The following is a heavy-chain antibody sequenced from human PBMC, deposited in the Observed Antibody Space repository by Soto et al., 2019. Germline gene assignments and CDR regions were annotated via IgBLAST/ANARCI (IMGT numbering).Heavy chain of an antibody. CDR3: AKDFPQEGYNWFDP. CDR2: ISYDGSNK. Sequence: QVQLVESGGGVVQPGRSLRLSCAASGFTFSSYGMHWVRQAPGKGLEWVAVISYDGSNKYYADSVKGRFTISRDNSKNTLYLQMNSLRAEDTAVYYCAKDFPQEGYNWFDPWGQGTLVTVYS. J-gene: IGHJ5*02. V-gene: IGHV3-30*18. CDR1: GFTFSSYG.